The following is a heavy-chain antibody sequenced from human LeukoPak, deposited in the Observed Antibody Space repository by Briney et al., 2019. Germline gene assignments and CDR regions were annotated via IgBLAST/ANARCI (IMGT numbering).Heavy chain of an antibody. J-gene: IGHJ3*02. D-gene: IGHD4-23*01. CDR1: GYTFSAYY. CDR3: ARPQDHGGNVENFDI. CDR2: INPNSGGT. Sequence: ASVKVSCKASGYTFSAYYIHWVRQAPGRGLEWMGWINPNSGGTNYALKFRGRVTMTRDTSISTANMELTSLRSDDTAVYYCARPQDHGGNVENFDIWGQGTLVTVSS. V-gene: IGHV1-2*02.